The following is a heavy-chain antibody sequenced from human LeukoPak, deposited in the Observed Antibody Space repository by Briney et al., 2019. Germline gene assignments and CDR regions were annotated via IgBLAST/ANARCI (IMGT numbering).Heavy chain of an antibody. V-gene: IGHV3-7*01. D-gene: IGHD6-19*01. CDR3: ARGRYSSGWILDY. J-gene: IGHJ4*02. Sequence: GGSLRLSCAASGFTFSTYSMNWVSQAPGKGLEWVANIEKDGSDKYYVDSVKGRFTISRDNARNSLFLQMNTLRAEDTAVYYCARGRYSSGWILDYWGQGTLVTVSS. CDR2: IEKDGSDK. CDR1: GFTFSTYS.